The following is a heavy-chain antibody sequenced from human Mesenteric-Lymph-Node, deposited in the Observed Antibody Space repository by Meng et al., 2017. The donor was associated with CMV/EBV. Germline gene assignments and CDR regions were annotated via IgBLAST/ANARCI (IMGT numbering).Heavy chain of an antibody. V-gene: IGHV3-48*04. CDR2: ISSSGSTI. D-gene: IGHD1-26*01. CDR3: ARLRVVGNWRDALDI. CDR1: GFTFSDYN. Sequence: GESLKISCAASGFTFSDYNMKWVRQAPGKGLEWVSYISSSGSTISYADSLKGRFTISRDNAQSSLYLQMNSLRAEDTAVYYCARLRVVGNWRDALDIWGQGTMVTVSS. J-gene: IGHJ3*02.